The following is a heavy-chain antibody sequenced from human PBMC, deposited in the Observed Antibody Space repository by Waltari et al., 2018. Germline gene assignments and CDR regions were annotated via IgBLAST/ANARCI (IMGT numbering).Heavy chain of an antibody. Sequence: QLQLQESAPGLVKPSGTLSLSCAVSGDSVTSPNWWSWVRQSPQRGLEWIGQVLSTGKTNYSPSFASRVTMSLDASNNQFSLKVTSATAADTAVYYCARDRGRGLYLDAWGPGTLVTVSP. CDR2: VLSTGKT. CDR3: ARDRGRGLYLDA. CDR1: GDSVTSPNW. V-gene: IGHV4-4*02. J-gene: IGHJ5*02. D-gene: IGHD2-15*01.